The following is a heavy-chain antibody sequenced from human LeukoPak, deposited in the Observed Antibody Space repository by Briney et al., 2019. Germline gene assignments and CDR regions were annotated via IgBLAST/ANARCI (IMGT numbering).Heavy chain of an antibody. D-gene: IGHD2-2*03. CDR2: IRYDGSNK. J-gene: IGHJ4*02. Sequence: GGSLRLSCVASGFTFNTYGMHWVRQAPGKGLEWVACIRYDGSNKYYTASVKGRFTISRDNSKNALFLQMSSLRPEDTAVYYCAKDPEVDIVVVPAAPGYWGQGTLVTVSS. V-gene: IGHV3-30*02. CDR1: GFTFNTYG. CDR3: AKDPEVDIVVVPAAPGY.